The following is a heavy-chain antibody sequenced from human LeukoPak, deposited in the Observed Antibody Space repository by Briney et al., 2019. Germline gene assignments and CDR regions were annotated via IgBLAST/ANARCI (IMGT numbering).Heavy chain of an antibody. CDR1: GFTFSSYA. CDR3: AKAFKYYDFWSGYYLYYYGMDV. CDR2: ISGSGGST. V-gene: IGHV3-23*01. J-gene: IGHJ6*02. Sequence: GGSLRLSCAASGFTFSSYAMSWVRQAPGKGLEWVSAISGSGGSTYYADSVKGRFTISRDNSKNTLYLQMNSLRAEDTAVCYCAKAFKYYDFWSGYYLYYYGMDVWGQGTTVTVSS. D-gene: IGHD3-3*01.